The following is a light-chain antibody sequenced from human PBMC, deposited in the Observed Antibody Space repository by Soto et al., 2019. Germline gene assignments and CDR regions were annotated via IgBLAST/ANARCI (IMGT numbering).Light chain of an antibody. CDR2: GAS. V-gene: IGKV3-15*01. CDR1: QSVAIS. Sequence: EIVLTQSPASLSVSPGERATLSCRASQSVAISLAWYQQKPGLPPRLLIYGASTRATGIPARFSGSGSGTEFTLTISSLQSEDFAVYYCQQYFNWWTFGQGTKVDIK. J-gene: IGKJ1*01. CDR3: QQYFNWWT.